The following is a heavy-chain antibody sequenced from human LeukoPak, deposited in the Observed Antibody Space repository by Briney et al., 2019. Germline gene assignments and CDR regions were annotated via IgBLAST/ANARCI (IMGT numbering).Heavy chain of an antibody. CDR2: ISGSGGST. J-gene: IGHJ4*02. CDR3: AKPDGFDTCFDY. CDR1: GFTFSSYA. V-gene: IGHV3-23*01. D-gene: IGHD5-18*01. Sequence: GGSLRLSCAASGFTFSSYAMSWVRQAPGKGLEWVSAISGSGGSTYYADSVKGRFTISRDNSKNTLYLQMNGLRAEDTAVYYCAKPDGFDTCFDYWGQGTLVTVSS.